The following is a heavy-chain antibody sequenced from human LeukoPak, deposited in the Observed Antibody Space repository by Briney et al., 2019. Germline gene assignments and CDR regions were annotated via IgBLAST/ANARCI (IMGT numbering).Heavy chain of an antibody. V-gene: IGHV1-8*03. D-gene: IGHD6-13*01. CDR1: GYTFTSYD. Sequence: ASVKVSCKASGYTFTSYDINWVRQATGQGLEWMGWMNPNSGNTGYAQKFQGRVTITRNTSISTAYMELSSLRSEDTAVYYCARLGGPYSSSWSSFDYWGQGTLVTVSS. CDR3: ARLGGPYSSSWSSFDY. CDR2: MNPNSGNT. J-gene: IGHJ4*02.